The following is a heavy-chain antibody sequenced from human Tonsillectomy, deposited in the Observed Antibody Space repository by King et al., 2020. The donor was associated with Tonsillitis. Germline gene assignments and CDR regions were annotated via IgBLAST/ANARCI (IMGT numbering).Heavy chain of an antibody. CDR1: GFTFSSYG. D-gene: IGHD3-10*01. CDR2: IWYDGSNK. CDR3: ARDRTITHLFGESQGGMDV. Sequence: VQLVESGGGVVQPGRSLRLSCAASGFTFSSYGMHWVRQAPGKGLEWVAVIWYDGSNKYYADSVKGRFTISRDNSKNTLYLQMNSLRAEDTAVYYCARDRTITHLFGESQGGMDVWGQGTTVTVSS. V-gene: IGHV3-33*01. J-gene: IGHJ6*02.